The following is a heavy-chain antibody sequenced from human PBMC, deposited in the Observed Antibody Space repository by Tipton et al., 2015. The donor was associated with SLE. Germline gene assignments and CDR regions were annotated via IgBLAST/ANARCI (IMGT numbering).Heavy chain of an antibody. CDR3: ARKAAGLDY. CDR2: IKQDGSEK. J-gene: IGHJ4*02. CDR1: GFTFSTYS. Sequence: GSLRLSCAASGFTFSTYSMSWVRQAPGKGLEWVANIKQDGSEKYYVDSVKGRFTISRDNAKNSLYLQMNSLRAEDTAVYYCARKAAGLDYWGQGTLVTVSS. D-gene: IGHD6-13*01. V-gene: IGHV3-7*01.